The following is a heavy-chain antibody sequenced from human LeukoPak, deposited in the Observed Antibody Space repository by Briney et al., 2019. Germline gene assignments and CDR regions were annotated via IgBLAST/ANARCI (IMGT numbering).Heavy chain of an antibody. V-gene: IGHV4-30-2*01. CDR2: IYHSGST. J-gene: IGHJ4*02. CDR1: GGSISSGGYS. D-gene: IGHD3-22*01. CDR3: ARAPRYYYDSSGAFDY. Sequence: SETLSLTCAVSGGSISSGGYSWSWIRQPPGKGLEWIGYIYHSGSTYYNPSLKSRVTISADRSKNQFSLKLSSVTAADTAVYYCARAPRYYYDSSGAFDYWGQGTLVTVSS.